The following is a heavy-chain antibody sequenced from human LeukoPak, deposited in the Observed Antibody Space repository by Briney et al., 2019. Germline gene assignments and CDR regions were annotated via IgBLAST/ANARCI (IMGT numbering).Heavy chain of an antibody. CDR1: GFTFSSYA. J-gene: IGHJ3*02. D-gene: IGHD3-10*01. CDR3: ARDRITMVRGVITSRAFDI. V-gene: IGHV3-48*03. Sequence: GGSLRLSCAASGFTFSSYAMNWVRQAPGKGLEWVSYISSSGSTIYYADSVKGRFTISRDNAKNSLYLQMNSLRAEDTAVYYCARDRITMVRGVITSRAFDIWGQGTMVTVSS. CDR2: ISSSGSTI.